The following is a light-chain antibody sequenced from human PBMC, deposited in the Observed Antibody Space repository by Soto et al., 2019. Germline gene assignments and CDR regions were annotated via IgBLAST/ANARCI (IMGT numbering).Light chain of an antibody. CDR2: SAS. V-gene: IGKV3-11*01. Sequence: EIVLTQYPGTLSLSPGDSATLSCRASQSVGSTLAWYQQKPGQATRILICSASTRATGIPARFSGSGSGTDFTLTISSLEPEDFAVYYWQQRSNWPPGITFGQGTRLEIK. J-gene: IGKJ5*01. CDR1: QSVGST. CDR3: QQRSNWPPGIT.